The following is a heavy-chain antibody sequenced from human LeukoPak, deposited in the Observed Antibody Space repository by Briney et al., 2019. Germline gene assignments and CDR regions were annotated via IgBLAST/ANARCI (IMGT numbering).Heavy chain of an antibody. CDR1: GGSISSSSYY. CDR2: IYYSGST. CDR3: ARVGYSSGWYRPRLFFDY. Sequence: SEALSLTCTVSGGSISSSSYYWGWIRQPPGKGLEWIGSIYYSGSTYYNPSLKSRVTISVDTSKNQFSLKLSSVTAADTAVYYCARVGYSSGWYRPRLFFDYWGQGTLVTVSS. V-gene: IGHV4-39*07. J-gene: IGHJ4*02. D-gene: IGHD6-19*01.